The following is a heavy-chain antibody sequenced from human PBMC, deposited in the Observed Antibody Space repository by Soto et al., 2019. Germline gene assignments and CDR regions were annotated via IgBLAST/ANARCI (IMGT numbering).Heavy chain of an antibody. CDR2: IWYDGSDK. Sequence: GGSLRLSCAASGFTFSNAWMNWVRQAPGKGLEWVAVIWYDGSDKYYADSVKGRFTISRDNSKNILYLQMNSLRAEDTAVFYCARDNGDDGARAFDIWGQGTMVTVSS. D-gene: IGHD4-17*01. V-gene: IGHV3-33*08. J-gene: IGHJ3*02. CDR1: GFTFSNAW. CDR3: ARDNGDDGARAFDI.